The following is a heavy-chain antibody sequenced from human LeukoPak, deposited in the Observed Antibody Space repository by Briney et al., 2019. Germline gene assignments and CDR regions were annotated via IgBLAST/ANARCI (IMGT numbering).Heavy chain of an antibody. CDR2: IYTSGNT. V-gene: IGHV3-53*01. Sequence: TGGSLRLSCAASGVTVSNNYMSWVRRAPGKGLEWVSVIYTSGNTHYADSVEGRFTISRDNSKNTLYLQMNSLRVEDTAVYYCARGKYTAVFDYWGQGTLVIVSS. J-gene: IGHJ4*02. D-gene: IGHD5-18*01. CDR3: ARGKYTAVFDY. CDR1: GVTVSNNY.